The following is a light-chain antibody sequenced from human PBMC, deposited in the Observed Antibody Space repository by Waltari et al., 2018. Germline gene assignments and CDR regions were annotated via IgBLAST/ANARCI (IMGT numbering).Light chain of an antibody. V-gene: IGKV2D-29*01. CDR2: EVS. J-gene: IGKJ2*01. CDR1: QPLLHGNGKPY. CDR3: MQTVQLPPT. Sequence: EIVLTQNPLSLPVTPGQPASIPCRSTQPLLHGNGKPYLYWYFQKAGQPPQLLMLEVSTRFSGVPDRFSGSGSGTDFTLRISRVEAEDVGVYYCMQTVQLPPTFGRGTKLEIK.